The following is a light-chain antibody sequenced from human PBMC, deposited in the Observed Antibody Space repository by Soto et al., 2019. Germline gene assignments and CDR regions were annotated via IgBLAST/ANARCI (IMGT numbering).Light chain of an antibody. J-gene: IGKJ5*01. CDR2: GAT. CDR1: QSVSVY. CDR3: QQRSQWPPMT. V-gene: IGKV3-11*01. Sequence: EIVMTQSPATLSLSPGERATLSCRASQSVSVYLAWYQQKPGQAPRLLIYGATSRATGVPARFSGSGSGTDFSLTISSLEPEDVAVYYCQQRSQWPPMTFGQGTRLEIK.